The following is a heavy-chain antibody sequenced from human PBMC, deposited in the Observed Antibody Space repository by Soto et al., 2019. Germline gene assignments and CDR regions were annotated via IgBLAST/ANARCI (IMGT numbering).Heavy chain of an antibody. J-gene: IGHJ4*02. D-gene: IGHD6-19*01. CDR2: IYYSGST. Sequence: KPSETLSLTCTVSGGSISSGDYYWSWIRQPPGKGLEWIGYIYYSGSTYYNPSLKSRVTISVDRSKNQFSLKLSSVTAADTAVYYCARAGGLGAVAVDYWAQRTLVTVSS. CDR3: ARAGGLGAVAVDY. CDR1: GGSISSGDYY. V-gene: IGHV4-30-4*01.